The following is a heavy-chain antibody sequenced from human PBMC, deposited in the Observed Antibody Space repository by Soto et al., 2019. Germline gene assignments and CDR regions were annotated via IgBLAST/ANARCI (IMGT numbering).Heavy chain of an antibody. CDR2: IYYSGST. CDR3: ARLESSVNYYYYYYMDV. CDR1: GGSISSYY. D-gene: IGHD6-19*01. Sequence: SETLSLTCTVSGGSISSYYWSWIWQPPGKGLEWIGYIYYSGSTNYNPSLKSRVTISVDTSKNQFSLKLSSVTAADTAVYYCARLESSVNYYYYYYMDVWGKGTTVTVS. J-gene: IGHJ6*03. V-gene: IGHV4-59*08.